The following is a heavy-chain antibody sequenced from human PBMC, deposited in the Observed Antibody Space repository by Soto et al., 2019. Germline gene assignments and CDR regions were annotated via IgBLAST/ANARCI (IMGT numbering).Heavy chain of an antibody. CDR2: MYNTGST. CDR1: GGSISGYY. D-gene: IGHD3-10*01. Sequence: SETLSLTCTVSGGSISGYYWSWIRQPPGKGLEWIGYMYNTGSTVYNPSFKSRVTIAVDTSKNQFSLKLSSVTAADTAVFYCARAYYYGSGRGRSMDVWGQGTTVTVSS. V-gene: IGHV4-59*01. CDR3: ARAYYYGSGRGRSMDV. J-gene: IGHJ6*02.